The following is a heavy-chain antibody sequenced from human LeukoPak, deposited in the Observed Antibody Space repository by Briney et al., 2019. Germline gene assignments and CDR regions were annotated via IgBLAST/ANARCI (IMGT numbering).Heavy chain of an antibody. CDR2: INPSSGST. V-gene: IGHV1-46*01. CDR1: GYTFTKYY. Sequence: ASVTDSFMASGYTFTKYYIHWVRQAPGQGVEWMGPINPSSGSTNYAQKFQGRVTMTSDTSTTTVYMDLSSLRSDDTAVYYWASSYYYDTSGYYGYFEYWGQGTLVTVSS. J-gene: IGHJ4*02. D-gene: IGHD3-22*01. CDR3: ASSYYYDTSGYYGYFEY.